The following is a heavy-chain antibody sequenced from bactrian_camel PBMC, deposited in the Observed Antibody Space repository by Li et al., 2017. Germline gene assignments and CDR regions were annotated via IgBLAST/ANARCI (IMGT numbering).Heavy chain of an antibody. CDR2: IASDGST. V-gene: IGHV3S53*01. CDR1: AYAFASLC. CDR3: AARSSRGTFYSVPECSGIFGS. J-gene: IGHJ6*01. Sequence: VQLVESGGGSVQAGGSLRLSCTASAYAFASLCMGWFRQAPGKVREGVAVIASDGSTNYLDSVKGRFTISRDVAEGKLYLQMDNLQPEDTGMYFCAARSSRGTFYSVPECSGIFGSSGQGTQVTVS. D-gene: IGHD4*01.